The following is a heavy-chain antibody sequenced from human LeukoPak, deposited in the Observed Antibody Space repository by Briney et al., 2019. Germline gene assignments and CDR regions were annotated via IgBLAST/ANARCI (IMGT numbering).Heavy chain of an antibody. CDR1: GFTFSSYA. CDR3: AKGTTVTTGKNDFDY. Sequence: GGSLRLSCAASGFTFSSYAMSWIRQAPGKGLEWVSAISSSGGTTYYADSVKGRFTISRDNSKNTLYLQMNSLRAEDTAVYYCAKGTTVTTGKNDFDYWGQGTLVTVSS. D-gene: IGHD4-17*01. CDR2: ISSSGGTT. J-gene: IGHJ4*02. V-gene: IGHV3-23*01.